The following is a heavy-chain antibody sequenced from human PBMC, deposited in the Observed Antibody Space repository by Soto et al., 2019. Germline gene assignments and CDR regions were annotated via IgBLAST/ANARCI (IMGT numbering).Heavy chain of an antibody. V-gene: IGHV3-30*18. D-gene: IGHD3-16*01. CDR1: GFTFSSDG. J-gene: IGHJ4*02. CDR3: TKWNGGFDY. CDR2: ISYDGSYK. Sequence: QVPLVESGGGVVQPGRSLRLSCAASGFTFSSDGMHWVRQAPGKGLEWVAVISYDGSYKYYADSVKVRFTISRDNSKNTLYLQMNSLRAEDTAVYYCTKWNGGFDYWGQGTLVTVSS.